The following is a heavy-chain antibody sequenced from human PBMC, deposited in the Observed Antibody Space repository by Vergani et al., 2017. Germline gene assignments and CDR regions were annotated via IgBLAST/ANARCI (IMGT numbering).Heavy chain of an antibody. V-gene: IGHV5-51*01. CDR2: IYPGDSDT. CDR3: AGHVVVPAAIPYYYYMDV. CDR1: GYSFTSYW. J-gene: IGHJ6*03. D-gene: IGHD2-2*02. Sequence: EVQLVQSGAEVKKPGESLKISCKGSGYSFTSYWIGWVRQMPGKGLEWMGIIYPGDSDTRYSPSFQGQVTISADKSIRAAYLQLSSLKASDTAMYYCAGHVVVPAAIPYYYYMDVWGKGTTVTVSS.